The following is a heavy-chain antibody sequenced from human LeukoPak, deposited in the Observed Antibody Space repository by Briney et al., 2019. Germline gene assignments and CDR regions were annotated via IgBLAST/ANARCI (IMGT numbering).Heavy chain of an antibody. V-gene: IGHV3-74*01. CDR3: ARDHRNYMFDY. J-gene: IGHJ4*02. D-gene: IGHD5-24*01. CDR1: EFTFSSHW. Sequence: PGGSLRLSCAASEFTFSSHWMHWVRQVPGKGLVWVSLISSDGSITTYADSVKGRFTISRDNAKNMVFLQMNSLRAEDTAVYFCARDHRNYMFDYWGQGILVTVSS. CDR2: ISSDGSIT.